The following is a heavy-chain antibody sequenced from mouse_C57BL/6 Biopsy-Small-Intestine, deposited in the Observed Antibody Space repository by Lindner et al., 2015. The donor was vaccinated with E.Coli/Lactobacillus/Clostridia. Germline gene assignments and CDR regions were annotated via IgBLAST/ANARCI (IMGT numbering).Heavy chain of an antibody. Sequence: EVQLQESGAELVKPGASVKLSCTASGFNIKDHYIHWVKQRTDQGLEWIGRIDPEDGETTYAPKFQGEATITVDTCSNSAYLQLSSLTSEDTAVYYCSRNEIYAAWFAYWGQGTLVTVSA. D-gene: IGHD2-12*01. CDR1: GFNIKDHY. CDR3: SRNEIYAAWFAY. CDR2: IDPEDGET. V-gene: IGHV14-2*01. J-gene: IGHJ3*01.